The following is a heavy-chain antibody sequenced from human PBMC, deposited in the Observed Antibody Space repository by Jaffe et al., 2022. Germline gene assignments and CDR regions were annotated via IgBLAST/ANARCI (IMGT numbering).Heavy chain of an antibody. CDR3: ARDRGAPTPDSSWYGFDP. CDR1: GYTFTSYA. J-gene: IGHJ5*02. V-gene: IGHV1-3*01. CDR2: INAGNGNT. Sequence: QVQLVQSGAEVKKPGASVKVSCKASGYTFTSYAMHWVRQAPGQRLEWMGWINAGNGNTKYSQKFQGRVTITRDTSASTAYMELSSLRSEDTAVYYCARDRGAPTPDSSWYGFDPWGQGTLVTVSS. D-gene: IGHD6-13*01.